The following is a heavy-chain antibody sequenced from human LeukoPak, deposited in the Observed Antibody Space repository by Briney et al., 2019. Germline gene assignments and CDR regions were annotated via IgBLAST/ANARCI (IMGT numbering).Heavy chain of an antibody. J-gene: IGHJ4*02. CDR2: IYSGGST. CDR1: GFTVSSNY. D-gene: IGHD3-9*01. Sequence: GGSLRLSCAASGFTVSSNYMSWVRQAPGKGLEWVSVIYSGGSTYYADSVKGRFTISRDNSKNTLYLQMNSLRAEDTAVYYCARNYYDILTGYRNWGQGTLVTVSS. V-gene: IGHV3-66*01. CDR3: ARNYYDILTGYRN.